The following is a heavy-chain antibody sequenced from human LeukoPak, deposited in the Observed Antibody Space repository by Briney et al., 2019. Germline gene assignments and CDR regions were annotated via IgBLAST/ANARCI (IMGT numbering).Heavy chain of an antibody. J-gene: IGHJ4*02. Sequence: GGSLRLSCEASGLTFSSYWMHWVRQAPGKGLEWVASISSDGSNKYYADSVKGRFTISRDNSENTLYLQMNSLRAEDTAVYYCAKPGLVVVSATHFEYWGQGTLVTVSS. CDR2: ISSDGSNK. CDR3: AKPGLVVVSATHFEY. V-gene: IGHV3-30*18. D-gene: IGHD2-15*01. CDR1: GLTFSSYW.